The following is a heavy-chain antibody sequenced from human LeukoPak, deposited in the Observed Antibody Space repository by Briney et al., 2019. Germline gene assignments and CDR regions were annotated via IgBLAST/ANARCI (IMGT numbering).Heavy chain of an antibody. CDR2: IRSKANSYAT. CDR3: TGPIVGARGGFDY. Sequence: PGGSLRLSCAASGFTFSGSAMHWVRQASGKGLEWVGCIRSKANSYATAYAASVKGRFTISRDDSKNTAYLQMNSLKTEDTAVYYCTGPIVGARGGFDYWGQGTLVTVSS. V-gene: IGHV3-73*01. D-gene: IGHD1-26*01. CDR1: GFTFSGSA. J-gene: IGHJ4*02.